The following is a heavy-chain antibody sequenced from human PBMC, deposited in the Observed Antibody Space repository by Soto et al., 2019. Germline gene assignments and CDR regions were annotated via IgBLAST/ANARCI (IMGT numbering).Heavy chain of an antibody. V-gene: IGHV3-23*01. CDR1: GFTFSSYA. J-gene: IGHJ4*02. Sequence: GGSLRLSCAASGFTFSSYAMSWVRQAPGKGLEWVSAISGSGGSTYYADSVKGRFTISRDNSKNTLYLQMNSLRAEDTAVYYCAKDLGCTNGVCYWSKAVWFGELGYWGQGTLVTVSS. D-gene: IGHD2-8*01. CDR2: ISGSGGST. CDR3: AKDLGCTNGVCYWSKAVWFGELGY.